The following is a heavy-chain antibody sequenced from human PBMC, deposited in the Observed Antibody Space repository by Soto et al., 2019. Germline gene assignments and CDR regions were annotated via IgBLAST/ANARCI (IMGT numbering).Heavy chain of an antibody. CDR1: GYTFTSYA. D-gene: IGHD6-6*01. V-gene: IGHV1-3*01. CDR2: INAGNGNT. CDR3: ARQSGIAARPVFDY. J-gene: IGHJ4*02. Sequence: ASVKVSCKASGYTFTSYAMHWVRQAPGQRLEWMGWINAGNGNTKYSQKFQGRVTITRDTSASTAYMELSSLRSEDTAVYYCARQSGIAARPVFDYGGQGTRVTVSS.